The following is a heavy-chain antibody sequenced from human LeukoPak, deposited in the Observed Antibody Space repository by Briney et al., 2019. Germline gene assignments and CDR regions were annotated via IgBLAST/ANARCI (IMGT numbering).Heavy chain of an antibody. Sequence: PSETLSLTCTVSGGSLSSYYWSWIRQPPGKGLEWIGYIYYSGSTNYNPSLKSRVTISVDTSENQFSLKLSSVTAADTAVYYCAREGGGDGYNKDDDAFDIWGQGTMVTVSS. CDR3: AREGGGDGYNKDDDAFDI. D-gene: IGHD5-24*01. CDR2: IYYSGST. V-gene: IGHV4-59*01. CDR1: GGSLSSYY. J-gene: IGHJ3*02.